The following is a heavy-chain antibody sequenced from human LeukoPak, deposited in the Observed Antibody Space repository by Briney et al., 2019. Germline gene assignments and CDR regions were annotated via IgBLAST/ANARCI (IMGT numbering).Heavy chain of an antibody. D-gene: IGHD5-18*01. CDR3: AKDNSGYSYGSHFDY. CDR2: IRYDGSNK. J-gene: IGHJ4*02. V-gene: IGHV3-30*02. CDR1: GFTFSSYG. Sequence: GGSLRLSCAASGFTFSSYGMHWVRQAPGKGLEWVAFIRYDGSNKYYADSVKGRFTISRDNSKNTLYLQMNSLRAEDTAVYYCAKDNSGYSYGSHFDYWGQGTLVTVSS.